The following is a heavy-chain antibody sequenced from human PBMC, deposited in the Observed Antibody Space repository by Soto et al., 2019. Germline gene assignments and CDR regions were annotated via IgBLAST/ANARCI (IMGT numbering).Heavy chain of an antibody. J-gene: IGHJ4*02. CDR3: AREGYSSSSYLDY. V-gene: IGHV3-30-3*01. D-gene: IGHD6-13*01. CDR1: GFTFSSYA. CDR2: ISYDGSNK. Sequence: PGGSLRLSCAASGFTFSSYAMHWVRQAPGKGLEWVAVISYDGSNKYYADSVKGRFTISRDNSKNTLYLQMNSLRAEDTAVYYCAREGYSSSSYLDYWGQGTLVTVSS.